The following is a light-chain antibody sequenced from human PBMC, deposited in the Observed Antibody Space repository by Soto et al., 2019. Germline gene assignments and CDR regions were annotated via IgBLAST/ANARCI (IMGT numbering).Light chain of an antibody. CDR2: EGT. J-gene: IGLJ3*02. CDR1: SSDFGTYNL. Sequence: QSALTQPASVSGSPGQSITISCIGTSSDFGTYNLFSWYQQHPGRAPKLIIYEGTKRPSGVSNRFSGSKSGNTASLTVSGLQAEDEADYLCCSYAATFSLFGGGTKVTVL. V-gene: IGLV2-23*01. CDR3: CSYAATFSL.